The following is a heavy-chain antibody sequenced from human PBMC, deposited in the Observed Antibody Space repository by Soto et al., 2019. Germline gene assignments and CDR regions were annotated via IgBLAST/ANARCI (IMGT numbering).Heavy chain of an antibody. CDR3: AAETYPGGDCCHFEY. CDR1: GFTFSNSA. J-gene: IGHJ4*02. V-gene: IGHV1-58*01. Sequence: ASVKVSCKTSGFTFSNSAVQWVRQARGQRLEWIGWIGVGRGNTNYLQNLQGRITITRDTATGTAYMELSGLRSEDTAMYYCAAETYPGGDCCHFEYSGQGTMVTVSS. D-gene: IGHD2-21*02. CDR2: IGVGRGNT.